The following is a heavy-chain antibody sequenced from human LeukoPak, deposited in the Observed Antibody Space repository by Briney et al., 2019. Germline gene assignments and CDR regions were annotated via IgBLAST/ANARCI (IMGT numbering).Heavy chain of an antibody. D-gene: IGHD2-15*01. CDR3: ARDRPISGGSCLDY. J-gene: IGHJ4*02. Sequence: SETLSLTCTVSGGSISSGSYYWNWIRQPAGKGLEWIGRIYTSGSTNYNPSLKSRVTISVDTSKNQFSLNLSSVTAADTAVYYCARDRPISGGSCLDYWGQGILVTVSS. CDR1: GGSISSGSYY. CDR2: IYTSGST. V-gene: IGHV4-61*02.